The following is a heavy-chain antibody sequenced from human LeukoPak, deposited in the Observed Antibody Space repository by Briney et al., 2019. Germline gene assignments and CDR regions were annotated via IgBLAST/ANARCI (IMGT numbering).Heavy chain of an antibody. CDR3: ARGNYYDSSAYYPQ. Sequence: PSETLSLTCTVSGGSVSSGSYYWSWIRQPPGKGLEWIGYMYYSGSTNYNPSLKSRVTISGDTSKNQFSLKLTSVTAADTAVYYCARGNYYDSSAYYPQWGQGTLVTVSS. CDR1: GGSVSSGSYY. V-gene: IGHV4-61*01. J-gene: IGHJ4*02. D-gene: IGHD3-22*01. CDR2: MYYSGST.